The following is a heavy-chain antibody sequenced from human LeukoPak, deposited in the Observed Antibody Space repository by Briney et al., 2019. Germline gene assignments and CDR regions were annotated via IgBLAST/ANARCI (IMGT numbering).Heavy chain of an antibody. CDR2: IIPNFGAA. V-gene: IGHV1-69*05. Sequence: ASVKVSCKASGYTFTSYGISWVRQAPGQGLEWMGRIIPNFGAANYAQKFRGRLTLTTGEFMTTVYMQLSSLTSEDTAVYYCARGSAFDIWGHGTVVTVSS. J-gene: IGHJ3*02. CDR3: ARGSAFDI. CDR1: GYTFTSYG.